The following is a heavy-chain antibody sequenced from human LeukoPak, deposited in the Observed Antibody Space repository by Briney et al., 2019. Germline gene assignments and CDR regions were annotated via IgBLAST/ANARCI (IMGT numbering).Heavy chain of an antibody. D-gene: IGHD3-22*01. CDR3: AKAVGPSGYYPAS. Sequence: GGSLRLSCAASGFTFSSYAMHWVRQAPAKGLEWVAVISYDGSNKYYADSVKGRFTISRDNSKNTLYLQMNSLRAEDSAVYYCAKAVGPSGYYPASWGQGTLVTVSS. CDR1: GFTFSSYA. V-gene: IGHV3-30*04. CDR2: ISYDGSNK. J-gene: IGHJ5*02.